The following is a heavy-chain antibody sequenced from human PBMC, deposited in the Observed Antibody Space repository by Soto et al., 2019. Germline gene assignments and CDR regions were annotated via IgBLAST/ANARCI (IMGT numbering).Heavy chain of an antibody. CDR2: ISGSGGST. Sequence: GGSLRLSCAASGFTFSSYAMSWVRQAPGKGLEWVSAISGSGGSTYYADSVKGRFTISRDNPKNTLCLQMNSLRAEDTAVYYCAKAPARFTIPTWGQGTLVTVSS. V-gene: IGHV3-23*01. J-gene: IGHJ5*02. CDR1: GFTFSSYA. D-gene: IGHD3-10*01. CDR3: AKAPARFTIPT.